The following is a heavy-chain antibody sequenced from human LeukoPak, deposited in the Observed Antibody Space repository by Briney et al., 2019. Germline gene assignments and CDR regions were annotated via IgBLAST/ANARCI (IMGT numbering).Heavy chain of an antibody. CDR1: GFTFSSYE. J-gene: IGHJ4*02. CDR2: ISSSGRTI. CDR3: ARGGGYYSFDY. D-gene: IGHD1-26*01. Sequence: GGSLRLSCAASGFTFSSYEMNWVRQAPGKGLEWVAYISSSGRTIYYADSVKGRFTISRDNAKNSLYLQMNSLRAEDTAVYNCARGGGYYSFDYWGQGTLVTVSS. V-gene: IGHV3-48*03.